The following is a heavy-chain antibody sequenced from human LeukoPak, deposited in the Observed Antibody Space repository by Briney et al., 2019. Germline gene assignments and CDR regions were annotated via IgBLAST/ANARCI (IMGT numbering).Heavy chain of an antibody. CDR1: GGTFSSYA. CDR2: IIPIFGTA. CDR3: ARVMGIVVVPAANWFDP. V-gene: IGHV1-69*13. J-gene: IGHJ5*02. D-gene: IGHD2-2*03. Sequence: SVRVSCKASGGTFSSYAISWVRQAPGQGLEWMGGIIPIFGTANYAQKFQGRVTITADESTSTAYMELSSLRSEDTAVYYCARVMGIVVVPAANWFDPWGQGTLVTVSS.